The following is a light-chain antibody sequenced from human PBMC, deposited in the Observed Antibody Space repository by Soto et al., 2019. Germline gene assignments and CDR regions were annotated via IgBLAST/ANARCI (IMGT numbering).Light chain of an antibody. CDR2: DNN. CDR3: ATWDGSLPAEV. V-gene: IGLV1-51*01. Sequence: QSVLTQPPSVSAAPGQKVTISCSGSSSNIGNNYVSWYQQLPGTAPKLLIYDNNKRPSGIPDRFSGSKSGTSGPLDITGLQTGDEADYYCATWDGSLPAEVFGGGTKLTVL. J-gene: IGLJ2*01. CDR1: SSNIGNNY.